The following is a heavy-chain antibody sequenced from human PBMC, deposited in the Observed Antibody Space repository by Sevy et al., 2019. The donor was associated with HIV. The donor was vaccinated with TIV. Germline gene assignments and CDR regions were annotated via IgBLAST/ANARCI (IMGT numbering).Heavy chain of an antibody. CDR3: ARVGMTTVTTLCPGPHYYFDY. CDR1: GGSISSGDYY. J-gene: IGHJ4*02. V-gene: IGHV4-30-4*01. D-gene: IGHD4-17*01. Sequence: SENLSLTCTVSGGSISSGDYYWSWIRQPPGKGLEWIGYIYYSGSTYYNPSLKSRVTISVDTSKNQSSLKLSSVTAADTAVYYCARVGMTTVTTLCPGPHYYFDYWGQGTLVTVSS. CDR2: IYYSGST.